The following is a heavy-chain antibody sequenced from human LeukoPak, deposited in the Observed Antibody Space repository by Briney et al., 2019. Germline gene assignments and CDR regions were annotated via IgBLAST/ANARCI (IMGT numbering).Heavy chain of an antibody. V-gene: IGHV3-33*08. J-gene: IGHJ4*02. CDR2: IWYDGSNK. CDR1: GFTFSSYA. CDR3: ARDLGSGSYYPDY. Sequence: PGRSLRLSCAASGFTFSSYAMHWVRQAPGKGLEWVAVIWYDGSNKYYADSVKGRFTISRDNSKNTLYLQMNSLRAEDTAVYYCARDLGSGSYYPDYWGQGTLVTVSS. D-gene: IGHD3-10*01.